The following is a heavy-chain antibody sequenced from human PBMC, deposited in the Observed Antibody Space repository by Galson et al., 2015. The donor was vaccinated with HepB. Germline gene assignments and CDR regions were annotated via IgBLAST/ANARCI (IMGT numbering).Heavy chain of an antibody. CDR3: ARVYSNYGYGMDV. V-gene: IGHV3-33*01. D-gene: IGHD4-11*01. CDR1: GFTFSSYG. CDR2: IWYDGSNK. Sequence: SLRLSCAASGFTFSSYGMHWVHQAPGKGLEWVAVIWYDGSNKYYADSVKGRFTISRDNSKNTLYLQMNSLRAEDTAVYYCARVYSNYGYGMDVWAKGPRSPSP. J-gene: IGHJ6*02.